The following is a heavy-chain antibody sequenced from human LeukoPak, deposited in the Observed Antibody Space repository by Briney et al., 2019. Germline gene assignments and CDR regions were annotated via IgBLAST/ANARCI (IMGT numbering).Heavy chain of an antibody. CDR2: IYYSGST. CDR1: GGSISSYY. Sequence: SETLSLTCTVSGGSISSYYWSWIRQPPGKGLEWIGYIYYSGSTNYNPSPKSRVTISVDTSKNQFSLKLSSVTAADTAVYYCARDFGYSSRWSVLDCWGQGTLVTVSS. J-gene: IGHJ4*02. V-gene: IGHV4-59*01. D-gene: IGHD6-13*01. CDR3: ARDFGYSSRWSVLDC.